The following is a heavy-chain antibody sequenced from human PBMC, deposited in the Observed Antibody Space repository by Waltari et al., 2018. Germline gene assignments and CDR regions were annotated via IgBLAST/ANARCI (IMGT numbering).Heavy chain of an antibody. CDR1: GGSFSGYY. CDR3: ARGRIAARPLDY. V-gene: IGHV4-34*01. Sequence: QVQLQQWGAGLLKPSETLSLTCADYGGSFSGYYWSWIRQPPGKGMEWIGEINHSGSTNDNPSLKSRVTISVDTSKNQFSLKLSSVTAADTAVYYCARGRIAARPLDYWGQGTLVTVSS. D-gene: IGHD6-6*01. CDR2: INHSGST. J-gene: IGHJ4*02.